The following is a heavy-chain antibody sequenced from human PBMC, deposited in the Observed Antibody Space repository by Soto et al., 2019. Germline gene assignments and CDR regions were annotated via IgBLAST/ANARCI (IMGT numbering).Heavy chain of an antibody. CDR3: ARDSIPSESSSWYFHYYFYGLDV. Sequence: ASVKVSCKASGYTFTGYYMHWVRQAPGQGLEWMGWINPNSGGTNYAQKFQGWVTMTRDTSISTAYMELSRLRSDDTAVYYCARDSIPSESSSWYFHYYFYGLDVWGQGAKVTVSS. D-gene: IGHD6-13*01. V-gene: IGHV1-2*04. J-gene: IGHJ6*02. CDR1: GYTFTGYY. CDR2: INPNSGGT.